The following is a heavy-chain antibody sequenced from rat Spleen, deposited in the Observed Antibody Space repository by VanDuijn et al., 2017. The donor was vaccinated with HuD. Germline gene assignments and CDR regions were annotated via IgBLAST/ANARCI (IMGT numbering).Heavy chain of an antibody. Sequence: EVQLVESGGDLVQPGRSMKLSCAASGFTFSKSYMAWVRQAPTKGLEWVASISTGGGDSFYRDSVKGRFTISRDNAKSTLYLQMDSLRSEDTATYYCARSPPGSYYSYYFDYWGQGVMVTVSS. V-gene: IGHV5-25*01. CDR2: ISTGGGDS. D-gene: IGHD1-12*02. CDR1: GFTFSKSY. J-gene: IGHJ2*01. CDR3: ARSPPGSYYSYYFDY.